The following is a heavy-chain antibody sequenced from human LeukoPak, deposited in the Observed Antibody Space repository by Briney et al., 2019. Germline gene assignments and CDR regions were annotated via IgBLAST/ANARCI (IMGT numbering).Heavy chain of an antibody. D-gene: IGHD5-12*01. CDR1: GFDFSTYA. CDR2: ISTMSNYI. CDR3: SRDRLGGLDL. Sequence: GGSLRLSCAASGFDFSTYAINWVRQAPGKGLEWVSSISTMSNYIFYGYSVKGRFTISRDNAKNSVYLQMNSLRPDDTALYYCSRDRLGGLDLWGQGTLVTVSS. J-gene: IGHJ5*02. V-gene: IGHV3-21*01.